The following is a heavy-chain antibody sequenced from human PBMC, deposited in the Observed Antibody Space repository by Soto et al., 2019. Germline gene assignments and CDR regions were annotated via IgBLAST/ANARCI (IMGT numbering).Heavy chain of an antibody. V-gene: IGHV3-11*06. D-gene: IGHD2-2*01. CDR3: ARDRCGSASCYYHYCGIDV. CDR2: ISSSSIYT. Sequence: QVQLVESGGGLVKPGGALRLSCAASGFTFNDYYMSWIRQAPGKGLEWLSDISSSSIYTNYADSVKGRFSISRDNAKNSLYLQMNSLRAEDTAVYYCARDRCGSASCYYHYCGIDVWGQGTTVTVSS. CDR1: GFTFNDYY. J-gene: IGHJ6*02.